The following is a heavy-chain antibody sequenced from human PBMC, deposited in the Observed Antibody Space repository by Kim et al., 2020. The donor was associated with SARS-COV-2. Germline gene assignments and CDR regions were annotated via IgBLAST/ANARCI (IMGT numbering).Heavy chain of an antibody. CDR3: ARNPPRGGSYPYYYYYGMDV. CDR2: IIPIFGTA. CDR1: GGTFSSYA. Sequence: SVKVSCKASGGTFSSYAISWVRQAPGQGLEWMGGIIPIFGTANYAQKFQGRVTITADESTSTAYMELSSLRSEDTAVYYCARNPPRGGSYPYYYYYGMDVWGQGTTVTVSS. J-gene: IGHJ6*02. D-gene: IGHD1-26*01. V-gene: IGHV1-69*13.